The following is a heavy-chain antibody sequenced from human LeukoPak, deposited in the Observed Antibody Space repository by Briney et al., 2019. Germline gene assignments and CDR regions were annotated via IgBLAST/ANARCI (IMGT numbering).Heavy chain of an antibody. CDR1: GGTFSSYA. CDR2: IIPIFGTA. D-gene: IGHD3-10*01. CDR3: AVGDSPFDY. J-gene: IGHJ4*02. V-gene: IGHV1-69*05. Sequence: SVKVSCKASGGTFSSYAISWVRQAPGQGLEWMGGIIPIFGTANYAQKLQGRVTMTTDTSTSTAYMELRSLRSDDTAVYYCAVGDSPFDYWGQRTLVTVSS.